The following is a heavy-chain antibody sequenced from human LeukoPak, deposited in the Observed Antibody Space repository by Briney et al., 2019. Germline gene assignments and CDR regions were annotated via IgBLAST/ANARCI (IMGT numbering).Heavy chain of an antibody. V-gene: IGHV5-10-1*01. CDR2: IDPSDSYT. CDR3: ARHAGGVPTGMRDS. J-gene: IGHJ4*02. D-gene: IGHD2-2*01. Sequence: GESLKISCKGSGYRFTSYWISWVRQMPGKGLEWMGKIDPSDSYTNYSPSFQGHVTISADKSISVVYLRWSSLKASDTAIYYCARHAGGVPTGMRDSWGQGTLVTVSS. CDR1: GYRFTSYW.